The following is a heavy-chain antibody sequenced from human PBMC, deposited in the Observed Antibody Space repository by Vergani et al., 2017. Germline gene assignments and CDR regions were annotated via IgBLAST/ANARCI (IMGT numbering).Heavy chain of an antibody. CDR2: ISYDGSNK. D-gene: IGHD3-3*01. J-gene: IGHJ6*04. CDR1: GFTFSSYA. CDR3: AREHXSVTYYDFWSGYFLAPDV. V-gene: IGHV3-30*04. Sequence: QVQLVESGGGVVQPGRSLRLSCAASGFTFSSYAMHWVRQAPGKGLEWVAVISYDGSNKYYADSVKGRFTISRDNSKNTLYLQMNSLRAEDTAVYYCAREHXSVTYYDFWSGYFLAPDVWGKGTTVTVSS.